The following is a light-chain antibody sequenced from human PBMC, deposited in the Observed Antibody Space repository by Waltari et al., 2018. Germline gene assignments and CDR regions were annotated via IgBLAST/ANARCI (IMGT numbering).Light chain of an antibody. CDR1: QSLVNSDDGYTY. J-gene: IGKJ2*01. V-gene: IGKV2-40*01. CDR2: LLG. CDR3: MQRLEFPYT. Sequence: IVMTQTPLSLPVTPGEPASISCRSSQSLVNSDDGYTYLDWFVQQPGQSPQLLMYLLGYRAPRVPDRFSGAGSGSNFSLQISRVEADDVGVYYCMQRLEFPYTFGRGTRL.